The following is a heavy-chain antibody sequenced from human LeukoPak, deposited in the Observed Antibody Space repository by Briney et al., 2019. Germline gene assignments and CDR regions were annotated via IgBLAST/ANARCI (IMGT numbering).Heavy chain of an antibody. CDR1: GYPFTGYY. J-gene: IGHJ4*02. V-gene: IGHV1-2*02. Sequence: GASVKVSCKASGYPFTGYYMHWVRQAPGQGLEWMGWINPNSGGTNYAQKFQGRVTMSRDTSISTAYMELSRLRSDDTAVYYCARDRGTDYDFWSGYFDYWGQGTLVTVSS. CDR2: INPNSGGT. D-gene: IGHD3-3*01. CDR3: ARDRGTDYDFWSGYFDY.